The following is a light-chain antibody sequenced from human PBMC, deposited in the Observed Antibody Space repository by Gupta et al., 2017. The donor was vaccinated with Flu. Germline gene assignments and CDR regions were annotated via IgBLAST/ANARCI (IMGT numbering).Light chain of an antibody. CDR2: RNN. Sequence: GQRVTISGSGSNSNIGINSVNGDQQLPGTAPKLLIYRNNNRPSGVPDRFSGSKSGTSASLAISELQPEDEADYYCATWDDSLWVFGGGTKLTVL. V-gene: IGLV1-44*01. J-gene: IGLJ3*02. CDR3: ATWDDSLWV. CDR1: NSNIGINS.